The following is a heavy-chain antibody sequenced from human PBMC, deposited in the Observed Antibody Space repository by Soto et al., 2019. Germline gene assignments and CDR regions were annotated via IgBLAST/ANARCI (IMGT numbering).Heavy chain of an antibody. CDR3: ASPIDKADYDILTA. V-gene: IGHV1-69*02. CDR2: IIPILGIA. Sequence: QVQLVQSGAEVKKPGSSVKVSCKASGGTFSSYTISWVRQAPGQGLEWMGRIIPILGIANYAQKFQGRVTITADKSTSTAYMELSSLRSEDTAVYYSASPIDKADYDILTAWGQGTLVTVSS. CDR1: GGTFSSYT. D-gene: IGHD3-9*01. J-gene: IGHJ5*02.